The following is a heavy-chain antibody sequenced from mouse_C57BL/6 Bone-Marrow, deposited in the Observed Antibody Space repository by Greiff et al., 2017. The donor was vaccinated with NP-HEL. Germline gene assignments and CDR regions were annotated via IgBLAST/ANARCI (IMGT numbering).Heavy chain of an antibody. CDR2: IDPANGNT. CDR1: GFNIKNTY. D-gene: IGHD1-1*01. V-gene: IGHV14-3*01. Sequence: VQLKQSVAELVRPGASVKLSCTASGFNIKNTYMHWVKQRPEQGLEWIGRIDPANGNTKYAPKFQGKATLTADTSSNPAYLQLSRLTSDDTAIYYCARAGYNYGSSPYFDYWGQGTTLTVSS. J-gene: IGHJ2*01. CDR3: ARAGYNYGSSPYFDY.